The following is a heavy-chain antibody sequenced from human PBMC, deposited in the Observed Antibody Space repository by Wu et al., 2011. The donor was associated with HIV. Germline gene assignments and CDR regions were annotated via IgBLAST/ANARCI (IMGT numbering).Heavy chain of an antibody. Sequence: QVQLVQSGAEVKKPGASVKVFCKASGYTFTGYYMQWLRQAPGQGLEWMGWINPSTGGTNYAQKFQGRVTMTRDTSLSTAYMELSRLRSDDTAMYYCARDESGSSSFYGMDVWAEGTTVTVSS. V-gene: IGHV1-2*02. J-gene: IGHJ6*04. CDR2: INPSTGGT. CDR3: ARDESGSSSFYGMDV. CDR1: GYTFTGYY. D-gene: IGHD1-26*01.